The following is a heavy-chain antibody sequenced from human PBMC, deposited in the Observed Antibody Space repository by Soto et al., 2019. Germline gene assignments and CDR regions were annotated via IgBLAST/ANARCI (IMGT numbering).Heavy chain of an antibody. CDR1: GFSLSTTGVG. V-gene: IGHV2-5*02. J-gene: IGHJ4*02. Sequence: QITLKESGPPLVKPTQTLTLTCSFSGFSLSTTGVGVGWIRRSPGKALEWLAIIYWDNDKRYSPSLKSRVTITKDTSKNQVVLTVTNMDPVDTGTYYCARSLWFGELHWGQGALVTVSS. CDR3: ARSLWFGELH. CDR2: IYWDNDK. D-gene: IGHD3-10*01.